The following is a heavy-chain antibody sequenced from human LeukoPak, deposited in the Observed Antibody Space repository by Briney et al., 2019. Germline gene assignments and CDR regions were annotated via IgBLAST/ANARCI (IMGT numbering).Heavy chain of an antibody. J-gene: IGHJ4*02. CDR2: ISYDGSNK. D-gene: IGHD3-22*01. V-gene: IGHV3-30*04. Sequence: GGSLRLSCAASGFTFSSYAMHWVRQAPGKGLEWVAVISYDGSNKYYADSVKGRFTISRDDSKNTLYLQMNSLRAEDTAVYYCAKDLQYYDSSGYPHYWGQGTLVTVSS. CDR3: AKDLQYYDSSGYPHY. CDR1: GFTFSSYA.